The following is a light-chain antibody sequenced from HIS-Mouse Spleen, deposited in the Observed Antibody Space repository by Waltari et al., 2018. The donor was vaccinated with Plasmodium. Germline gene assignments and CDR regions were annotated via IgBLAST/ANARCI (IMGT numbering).Light chain of an antibody. Sequence: QSVLTQPPSASGTPGQRVTIPCSGSISSIGRNTVNWYQQLPGTAPKLLIYSNNQRTAGVPDRFSGSKSGTSASLAISGLQSEDEADYYCAAWDDSLNGVVFAGGTKLTVL. V-gene: IGLV1-44*01. CDR1: ISSIGRNT. J-gene: IGLJ2*01. CDR2: SNN. CDR3: AAWDDSLNGVV.